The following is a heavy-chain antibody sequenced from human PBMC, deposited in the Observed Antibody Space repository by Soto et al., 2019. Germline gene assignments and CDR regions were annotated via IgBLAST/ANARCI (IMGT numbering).Heavy chain of an antibody. CDR2: IYHSGST. V-gene: IGHV4-39*07. Sequence: SETLSLTCTVSGGSISSNSFYWGWILQPPGKGLEWIGEIYHSGSTNYNPSLKSRVTISVDTSKNQFSLKLSSVTAANTAVYYCARRDDCSNGVCWMNYFDSWGQGILVT. J-gene: IGHJ4*02. CDR1: GGSISSNSFY. D-gene: IGHD2-8*01. CDR3: ARRDDCSNGVCWMNYFDS.